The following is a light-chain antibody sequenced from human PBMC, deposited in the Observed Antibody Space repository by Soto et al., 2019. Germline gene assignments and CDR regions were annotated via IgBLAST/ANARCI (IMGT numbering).Light chain of an antibody. CDR2: EVN. J-gene: IGLJ3*02. CDR3: CSYAGNGAWV. Sequence: QSVLTQPSSVSGSPGQSITISCAGSCGDVGNYDLLSWYQQIPGKAPKLIIFEVNRRPSGVSDRFSGSKSGNTASLTISGLQAEDEADFFCCSYAGNGAWVFGGGTKLTGL. CDR1: CGDVGNYDL. V-gene: IGLV2-23*02.